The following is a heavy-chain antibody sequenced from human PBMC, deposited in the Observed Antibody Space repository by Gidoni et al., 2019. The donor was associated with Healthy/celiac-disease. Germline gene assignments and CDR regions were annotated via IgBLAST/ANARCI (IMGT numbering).Heavy chain of an antibody. V-gene: IGHV4-39*01. CDR3: ARLLEQLSFDY. Sequence: QLQLPESGPGLVKPSETLSLTCTVSGGSISSRSYYWGWIRQPPGKGLEWIGSIYYSGSTYYNPSLKSRVTISVDTSKNQFSLKLSSVTAADTAVYYCARLLEQLSFDYWGQGTLVTVSS. J-gene: IGHJ4*02. CDR1: GGSISSRSYY. D-gene: IGHD6-6*01. CDR2: IYYSGST.